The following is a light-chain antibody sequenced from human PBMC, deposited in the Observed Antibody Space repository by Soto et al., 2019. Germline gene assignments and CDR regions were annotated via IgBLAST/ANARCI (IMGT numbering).Light chain of an antibody. V-gene: IGKV3-11*01. CDR1: QSVSRY. Sequence: EIVLTQSPATLSLSPGERATLSCRASQSVSRYLAWYQQKPGQAPRLLIYDASNRATDIPARFSGSGSGTDFTLTISSLEPEDFAVYYCQQRHMWPITFGQGTRLEIK. J-gene: IGKJ5*01. CDR3: QQRHMWPIT. CDR2: DAS.